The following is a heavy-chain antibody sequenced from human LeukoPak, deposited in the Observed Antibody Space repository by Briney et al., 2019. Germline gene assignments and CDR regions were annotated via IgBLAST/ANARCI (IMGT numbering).Heavy chain of an antibody. Sequence: SETLSLTCAVYGGSFSDYFWSWIRQPPGKGLEWIGEISHSGSTTYNPSLRSRVTISGDTSKKQFSLKLSSVTAADTAVYYCARDFPIEDSGRAIDYWGQRTLVTVSS. V-gene: IGHV4-34*01. J-gene: IGHJ4*02. D-gene: IGHD1-26*01. CDR3: ARDFPIEDSGRAIDY. CDR1: GGSFSDYF. CDR2: ISHSGST.